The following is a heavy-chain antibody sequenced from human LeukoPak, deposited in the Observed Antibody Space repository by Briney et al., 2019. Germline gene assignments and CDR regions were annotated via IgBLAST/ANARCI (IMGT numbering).Heavy chain of an antibody. CDR3: ARVYYSSSYDYWYFDL. D-gene: IGHD6-13*01. CDR1: DTSINTYY. CDR2: IYTTGTT. Sequence: SETLSLTCTVSDTSINTYYWSWIRQPAGKGLEWIGHIYTTGTTNYNPSLKSRVTMSIDTSKNQFSLNLRSVTAADTAVYYCARVYYSSSYDYWYFDLWGRGTLVTVSS. J-gene: IGHJ2*01. V-gene: IGHV4-4*07.